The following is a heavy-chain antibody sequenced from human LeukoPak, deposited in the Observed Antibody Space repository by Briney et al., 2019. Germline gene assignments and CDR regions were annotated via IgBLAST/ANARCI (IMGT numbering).Heavy chain of an antibody. CDR2: IYYSGST. Sequence: PSETLSLTCTVSGGSISSYYWSWLRQPPGKGLEWIGYIYYSGSTNYNPSLKSRVTISVDTSKNQFSLKLSSVTAADTAVYYCARVHPQYYYYYMDVWGKGTAVTISS. CDR1: GGSISSYY. CDR3: ARVHPQYYYYYMDV. V-gene: IGHV4-59*01. J-gene: IGHJ6*03.